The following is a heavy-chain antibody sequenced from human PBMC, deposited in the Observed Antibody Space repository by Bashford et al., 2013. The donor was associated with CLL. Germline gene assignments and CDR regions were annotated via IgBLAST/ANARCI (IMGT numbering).Heavy chain of an antibody. J-gene: IGHJ6*02. D-gene: IGHD3-22*01. V-gene: IGHV4-34*01. CDR2: INHSGST. CDR1: GGSFSGYY. CDR3: ARGPMIVVVINPGEPYYYCYYGMDV. Sequence: SETLSLTCAVYGGSFSGYYWSWIRQPPGKGLEWIGEINHSGSTNYNPSLKSRVTISVDTSKNQFSLKLSSVTAADTAVYYCARGPMIVVVINPGEPYYYCYYGMDVWGQGTTVTVSS.